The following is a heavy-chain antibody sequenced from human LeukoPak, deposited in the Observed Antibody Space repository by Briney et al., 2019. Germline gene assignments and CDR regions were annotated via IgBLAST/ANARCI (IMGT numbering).Heavy chain of an antibody. CDR1: GGSFSGYY. D-gene: IGHD7-27*01. Sequence: SETLSLTCAVYGGSFSGYYWSWIRQPAGKGLEWIGRIFTSGITNYNPSLQSRVTISLDTSKNQFSLKLNSVTAADTAVYYCAVYWGARFDYWGQGTLVTVSS. V-gene: IGHV4-59*10. CDR3: AVYWGARFDY. J-gene: IGHJ4*02. CDR2: IFTSGIT.